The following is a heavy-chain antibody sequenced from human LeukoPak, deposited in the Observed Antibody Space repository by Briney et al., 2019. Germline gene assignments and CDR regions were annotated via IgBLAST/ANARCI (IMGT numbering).Heavy chain of an antibody. CDR2: INAGNGNT. J-gene: IGHJ4*02. V-gene: IGHV1-3*01. Sequence: GASVKVSCKASGYTFTSYAMHWVRQAPGQRLEWMGWINAGNGNTKYSQKFQGRVTITRDTSASTAYMELSSLRSEDTAVYYCARADPDYGDYSPIDYWGQGTLVTVSS. CDR1: GYTFTSYA. CDR3: ARADPDYGDYSPIDY. D-gene: IGHD4-17*01.